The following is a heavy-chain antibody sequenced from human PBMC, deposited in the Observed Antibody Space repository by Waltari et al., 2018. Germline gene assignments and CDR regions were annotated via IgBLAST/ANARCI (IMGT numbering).Heavy chain of an antibody. D-gene: IGHD3-10*01. J-gene: IGHJ4*02. CDR2: IYTSGST. V-gene: IGHV4-61*02. CDR3: AREGGFSYRSEH. CDR1: GGSISSGSFY. Sequence: QVQLQESGPGVVKPSQTLSLTCTVSGGSISSGSFYWNWILQPAGKGREWIGFIYTSGSTNYKPALKSRVTISADTSKNQFSLRLTSVTAADTAVYDCAREGGFSYRSEHWGQGALVTVAS.